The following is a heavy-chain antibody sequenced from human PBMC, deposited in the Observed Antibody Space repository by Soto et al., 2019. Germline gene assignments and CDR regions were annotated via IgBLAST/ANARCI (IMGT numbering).Heavy chain of an antibody. J-gene: IGHJ4*02. D-gene: IGHD3-10*01. Sequence: TSETLSLTCAVSGGPISSSNWWSWVRQPPGKGLEWIGKIYHSGSTNYNPSLKSRVTISVDKSKNQFSLKLSSVTAADTAVYYCARVYMVRGTIIRYFDYWGQGTLVTVSS. CDR3: ARVYMVRGTIIRYFDY. CDR1: GGPISSSNW. CDR2: IYHSGST. V-gene: IGHV4-4*02.